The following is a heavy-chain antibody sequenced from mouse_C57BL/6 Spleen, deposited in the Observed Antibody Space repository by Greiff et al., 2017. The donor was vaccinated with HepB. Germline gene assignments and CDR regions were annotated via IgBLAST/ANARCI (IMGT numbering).Heavy chain of an antibody. CDR2: IWRGGST. CDR1: GFSLTSYG. Sequence: QVQLKESGPGLVQPSQSLSITCTVSGFSLTSYGVHWVRQSPGKGLEWLGVIWRGGSTDYNAAFMSRLSITKDNSKSQVFFKMNSLQADDTAIYYCAKNRDYDVHYYAMDYWGQGTSVTVSS. D-gene: IGHD2-4*01. V-gene: IGHV2-5*01. CDR3: AKNRDYDVHYYAMDY. J-gene: IGHJ4*01.